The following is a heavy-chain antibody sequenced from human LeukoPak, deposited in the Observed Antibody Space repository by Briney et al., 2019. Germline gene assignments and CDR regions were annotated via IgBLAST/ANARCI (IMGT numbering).Heavy chain of an antibody. CDR1: GGSISSYY. CDR3: ARDNEVYDILTGYYYYYYMDV. CDR2: IYTSGST. Sequence: PSETLSLTCTVSGGSISSYYRSWVRQPAGKGLEWIGRIYTSGSTNYNPSLKSRVTMSVDTSKNQFSLKLSSVTAADTAVYYCARDNEVYDILTGYYYYYYMDVWGKGTTVTISS. J-gene: IGHJ6*03. V-gene: IGHV4-4*07. D-gene: IGHD3-9*01.